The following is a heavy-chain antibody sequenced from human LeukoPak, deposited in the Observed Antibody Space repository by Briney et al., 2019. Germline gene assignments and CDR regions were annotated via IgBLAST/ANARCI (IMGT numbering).Heavy chain of an antibody. V-gene: IGHV3-21*01. J-gene: IGHJ6*03. D-gene: IGHD2-2*01. CDR2: ISSSSSYI. Sequence: GGSLRLSCAASGFTFRSYSMNWVRQAPGKGLEWVSSISSSSSYIYYADSVKGRFTISRDNAKNSLYLQMNSLRAEDTAVYYCARGKNWWGIVVVPAAIRPMDVWGKGTTVTVSS. CDR3: ARGKNWWGIVVVPAAIRPMDV. CDR1: GFTFRSYS.